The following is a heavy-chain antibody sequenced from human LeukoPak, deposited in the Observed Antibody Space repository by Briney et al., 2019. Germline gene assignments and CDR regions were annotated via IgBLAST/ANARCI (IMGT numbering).Heavy chain of an antibody. J-gene: IGHJ4*02. CDR3: ARLRSGYNVFDS. CDR2: IYYSGST. V-gene: IGHV4-59*01. D-gene: IGHD5-24*01. CDR1: GGSISSYY. Sequence: SETLSLTCTVSGGSISSYYWNWIRQSPGKGLEWIGYIYYSGSTSYNPSLKSRVTISVDTSKNQFTLNLSSVTAADTAVYHCARLRSGYNVFDSWGQGTLVTVSS.